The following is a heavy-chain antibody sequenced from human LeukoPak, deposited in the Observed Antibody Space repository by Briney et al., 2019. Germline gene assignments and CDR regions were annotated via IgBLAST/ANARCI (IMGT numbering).Heavy chain of an antibody. D-gene: IGHD3-10*01. CDR1: GFTFSSYA. CDR3: AKARYAMVRGVIFDY. V-gene: IGHV3-23*01. Sequence: GGSLRLSCAASGFTFSSYAMSWVRQAPGKGLEWVSAISGSGGSTYYADPVKGRFTISRDNSKNTLYLQMNSLRAEDTAVYYCAKARYAMVRGVIFDYWGQGTLVTVSS. CDR2: ISGSGGST. J-gene: IGHJ4*02.